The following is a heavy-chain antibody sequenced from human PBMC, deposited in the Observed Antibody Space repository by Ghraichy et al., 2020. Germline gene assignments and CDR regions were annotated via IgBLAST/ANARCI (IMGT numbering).Heavy chain of an antibody. CDR3: ARDHDPSNYIAYNWFDP. D-gene: IGHD4-11*01. Sequence: GGSLRLSCAASGFTFSSYAMHWVRQAPGKGLEWVAVISYDGSNKYYADSVKGRFTISRDNSKNTLYLQMNSLRAEDTAVYYCARDHDPSNYIAYNWFDPWGQGTLVTVSS. CDR1: GFTFSSYA. V-gene: IGHV3-30*04. J-gene: IGHJ5*02. CDR2: ISYDGSNK.